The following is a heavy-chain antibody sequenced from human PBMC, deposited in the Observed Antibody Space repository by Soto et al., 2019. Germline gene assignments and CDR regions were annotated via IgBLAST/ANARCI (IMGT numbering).Heavy chain of an antibody. CDR3: ARAGATVTTYSYY. CDR1: GYSFTTSG. CDR2: ISGSSGHT. V-gene: IGHV1-18*01. J-gene: IGHJ4*02. Sequence: QAQLVQSGAEVKKPGASVKVSCKASGYSFTTSGIIWVRQAPGQGLVWMGWISGSSGHTDYVEKLQGRVSMTTDTSTSTAYMELRSLISDDTDVYYCARAGATVTTYSYYWGQGTLVTVSS. D-gene: IGHD4-17*01.